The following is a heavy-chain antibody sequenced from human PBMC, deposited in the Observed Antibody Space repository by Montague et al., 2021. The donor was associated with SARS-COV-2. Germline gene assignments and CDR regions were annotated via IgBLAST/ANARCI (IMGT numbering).Heavy chain of an antibody. D-gene: IGHD3-10*01. CDR1: GGSISSTIYS. Sequence: SETLSLTCTVSGGSISSTIYSWAWIPQPPAKGLECLGSIYYSEITYYKPSSRSRVTISVATSKNQFSLKLSSVTAADTVVYYCARHGAIVRGVIDPGLDYWGQGTLVSVAS. J-gene: IGHJ4*02. CDR3: ARHGAIVRGVIDPGLDY. V-gene: IGHV4-39*01. CDR2: IYYSEIT.